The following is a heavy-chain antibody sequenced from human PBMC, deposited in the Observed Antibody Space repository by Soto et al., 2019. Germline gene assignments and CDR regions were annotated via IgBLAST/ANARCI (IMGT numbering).Heavy chain of an antibody. CDR1: GYTFTSYG. CDR3: ARDQLRYFDWLFYDY. Sequence: ASVKVSCKASGYTFTSYGISWVRQAPGQGLEWMGWISAYNGNTNYAQKLQGRVTMTTDTSTSTAYMELRSLRSDDTAVYYCARDQLRYFDWLFYDYWGHGTLVTVSS. V-gene: IGHV1-18*01. D-gene: IGHD3-9*01. J-gene: IGHJ4*01. CDR2: ISAYNGNT.